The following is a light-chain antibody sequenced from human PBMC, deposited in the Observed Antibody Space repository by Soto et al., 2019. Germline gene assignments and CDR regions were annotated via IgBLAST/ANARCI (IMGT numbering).Light chain of an antibody. Sequence: QSALTQPRSVSGSPGQSVTISCTGTSSDVGGYNYVSWYQQHPGKAPKLMIYDVSQRPSGVPNRFSGSKSDNTASLTISGLPAEDEADYYCCSYAGTYTWVFGGGTKLTVL. V-gene: IGLV2-11*01. CDR1: SSDVGGYNY. CDR3: CSYAGTYTWV. CDR2: DVS. J-gene: IGLJ3*02.